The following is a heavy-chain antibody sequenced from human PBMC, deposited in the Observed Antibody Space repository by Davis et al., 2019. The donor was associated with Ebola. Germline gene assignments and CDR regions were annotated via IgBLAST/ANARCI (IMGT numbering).Heavy chain of an antibody. V-gene: IGHV4-34*01. CDR3: ARGPSSSYYYYGMDV. CDR2: INHSGST. J-gene: IGHJ6*02. D-gene: IGHD6-6*01. Sequence: MPSETLSLTCAVHGGSFSGYYWSWIRQPPGKGLEWIGEINHSGSTNYNPSLKSRVTISVDTSKNQFSLKLSSVTAADTAVYYCARGPSSSYYYYGMDVWGQGTTVTVSS. CDR1: GGSFSGYY.